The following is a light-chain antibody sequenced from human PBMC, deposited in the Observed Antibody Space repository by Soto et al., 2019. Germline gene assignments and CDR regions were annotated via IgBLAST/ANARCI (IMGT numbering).Light chain of an antibody. CDR1: QSVSSSY. CDR3: HHYGSSPFT. J-gene: IGKJ3*01. V-gene: IGKV3-20*01. Sequence: EIVLTQSPGTLSLSPGERATLSCMARQSVSSSYLAWYQQKPGQAPRLLIYGASSRATGIPDRFSGSGSGTDFTLTISRLEPEDLAVYYCHHYGSSPFTFGPGTKVDIK. CDR2: GAS.